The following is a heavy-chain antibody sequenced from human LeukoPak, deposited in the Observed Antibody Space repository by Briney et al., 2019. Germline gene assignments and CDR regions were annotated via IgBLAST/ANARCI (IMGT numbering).Heavy chain of an antibody. CDR3: ARAMTTVTYTATGFDY. J-gene: IGHJ4*02. V-gene: IGHV3-48*03. CDR2: ISSSGSTI. CDR1: GFTFSSYE. Sequence: QPGGSLRLFCAASGFTFSSYEMNWVRQAPGKGLEWVSYISSSGSTIYYADSVKGRFTISRDNAKNSLYLQMNSLRAEDTAVYYCARAMTTVTYTATGFDYWGQGTLVTVSS. D-gene: IGHD4-17*01.